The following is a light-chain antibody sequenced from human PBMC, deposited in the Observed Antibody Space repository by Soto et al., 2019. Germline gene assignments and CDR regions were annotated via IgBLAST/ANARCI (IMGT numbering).Light chain of an antibody. Sequence: EIVLTQSPATLSLSPWERATLSCRASQSVSSYLAWYQQKPGQAPRLLIYDASNRATGIPARFSGSGSGTDFTLTISRLDPEDFAVYYCQQYGSSPSFGQGTKVDIK. V-gene: IGKV3-11*01. CDR2: DAS. CDR1: QSVSSY. CDR3: QQYGSSPS. J-gene: IGKJ1*01.